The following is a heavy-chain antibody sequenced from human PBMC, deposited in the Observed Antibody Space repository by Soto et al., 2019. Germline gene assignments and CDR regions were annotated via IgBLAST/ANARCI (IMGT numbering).Heavy chain of an antibody. V-gene: IGHV4-59*08. CDR1: SDSISSYY. CDR2: TDYSGNT. Sequence: QVQLQESGPGLVRPSETLSLTCTVSSDSISSYYWIWLRQSPGKGLEWIGYTDYSGNTNYNPSLKSRVTLSGDTSKNQFSLRLSSVTAADTAVYYCARAVGDPLYYLDYWGQGTLVTVSA. D-gene: IGHD6-19*01. CDR3: ARAVGDPLYYLDY. J-gene: IGHJ4*02.